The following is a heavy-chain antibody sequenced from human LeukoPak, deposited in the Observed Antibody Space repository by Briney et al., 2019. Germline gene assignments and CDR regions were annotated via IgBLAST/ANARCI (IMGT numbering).Heavy chain of an antibody. CDR1: GGSIGSSSYY. V-gene: IGHV4-39*07. CDR3: ARLGARRNYYYYMDV. CDR2: INHSGST. D-gene: IGHD6-6*01. Sequence: SETLSLTCTVSGGSIGSSSYYWGWIRQPPGKGLEWIGEINHSGSTNYNPSLKSRVTISVDTSKNQFSLKLSSVTAADTAVYYCARLGARRNYYYYMDVWGKGTTVTVSS. J-gene: IGHJ6*03.